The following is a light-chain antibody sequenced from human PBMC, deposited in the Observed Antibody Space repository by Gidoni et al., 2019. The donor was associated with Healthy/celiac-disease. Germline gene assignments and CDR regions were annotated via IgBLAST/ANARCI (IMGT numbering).Light chain of an antibody. V-gene: IGLV6-57*04. CDR3: QSYDSSNHGV. CDR2: EDN. Sequence: FLLTQPHSVSESPGKTVTISCTRSSGSIASNYVQWYQQRPGRAPTTVIYEDNQRPSGVPDRFSGSIDSSSNSASLTISGLKTEDEADYYCQSYDSSNHGVFGGGTKLTVL. J-gene: IGLJ3*02. CDR1: SGSIASNY.